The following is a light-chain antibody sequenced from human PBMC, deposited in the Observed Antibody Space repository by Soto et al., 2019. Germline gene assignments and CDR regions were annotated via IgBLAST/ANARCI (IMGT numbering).Light chain of an antibody. CDR1: QSVGNN. Sequence: EIVMTQSPATLSVSPGERATLSCRASQSVGNNLAWYRQKSGQAHRLLIYGASTRATGIPARFSGSGSGTEFTLTIDSLQSDDFAVYLFQQYRNSPLTVGGWTKVEIK. V-gene: IGKV3-15*01. CDR3: QQYRNSPLT. J-gene: IGKJ4*01. CDR2: GAS.